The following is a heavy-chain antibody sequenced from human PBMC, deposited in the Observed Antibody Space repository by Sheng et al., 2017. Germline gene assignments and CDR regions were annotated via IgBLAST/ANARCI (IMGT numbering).Heavy chain of an antibody. J-gene: IGHJ4*02. CDR1: GFTFSSYG. V-gene: IGHV3-30*18. D-gene: IGHD3-10*01. CDR3: AKDHLGDGYTQGLFDY. CDR2: ISYDGSNK. Sequence: QVQLVESGGGVVQPGRSLRLSCAASGFTFSSYGMHWVRQAPGKGLEWVAVISYDGSNKYYADSVKGRFTISRDNSKNTLYLQMNSLRAEDTAVYYCAKDHLGDGYTQGLFDYWGQGTLVTVSS.